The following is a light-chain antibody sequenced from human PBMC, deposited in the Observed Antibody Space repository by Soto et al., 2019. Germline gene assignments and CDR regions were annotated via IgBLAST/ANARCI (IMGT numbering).Light chain of an antibody. CDR2: AAS. J-gene: IGKJ5*01. CDR3: QQNYRPHPST. Sequence: DIQMTQSPSSLSASVGDRVTITCRASQSITRFLNWYQQKPGKAPKLLIYAASSLQSGVPSSFSGSGSGTDFTLTISSLQPEDFATYYCQQNYRPHPSTFGKGKRLEIK. CDR1: QSITRF. V-gene: IGKV1-39*01.